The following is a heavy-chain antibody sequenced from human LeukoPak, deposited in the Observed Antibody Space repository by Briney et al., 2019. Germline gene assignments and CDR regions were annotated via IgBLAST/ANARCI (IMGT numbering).Heavy chain of an antibody. J-gene: IGHJ6*02. CDR1: GFTFSDYY. D-gene: IGHD2-21*02. Sequence: MSGGSLRLPCAASGFTFSDYYMSWIRQAPGKGLEWVSYISSSGSTIYYADSVKGRFTISRDNAKNSLYLQMNSLRAEDTAVYYCAREGVVVTNPMDVWGQGTTVTVSS. V-gene: IGHV3-11*01. CDR3: AREGVVVTNPMDV. CDR2: ISSSGSTI.